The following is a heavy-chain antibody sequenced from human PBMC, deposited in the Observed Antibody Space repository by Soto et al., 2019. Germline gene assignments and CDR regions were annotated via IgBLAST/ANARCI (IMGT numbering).Heavy chain of an antibody. CDR2: IYYSGST. J-gene: IGHJ4*02. Sequence: ETLSLTCTVSGGSISSYYWSWIRQPPGKGLEWIGYIYYSGSTNYNPSLKSRVTISVDTSKNQFSLKLSSVTAADTAVYYCAREAVAGYDYWGQGTLVTVSS. CDR3: AREAVAGYDY. CDR1: GGSISSYY. V-gene: IGHV4-59*01. D-gene: IGHD6-19*01.